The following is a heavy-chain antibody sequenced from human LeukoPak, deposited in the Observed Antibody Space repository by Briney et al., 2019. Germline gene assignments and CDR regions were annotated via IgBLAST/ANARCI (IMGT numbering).Heavy chain of an antibody. CDR2: ISGSASGGT. CDR1: GFPFSTND. CDR3: AKSSVYDILTGYYKGYYFDY. Sequence: GGSLRLSCAASGFPFSTNDMSWVRQAPGKGLEWVSAISGSASGGTTYEDSVKGRFTVSRDNSKNTLYLQMNSLRAEDTAVYYCAKSSVYDILTGYYKGYYFDYWGQGTLVTVSS. V-gene: IGHV3-23*01. D-gene: IGHD3-9*01. J-gene: IGHJ4*02.